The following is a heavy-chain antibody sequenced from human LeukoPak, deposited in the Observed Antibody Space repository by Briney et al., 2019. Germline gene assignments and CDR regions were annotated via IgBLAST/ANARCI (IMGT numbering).Heavy chain of an antibody. CDR2: ISSSSSYT. CDR3: AREINDSGYDCLDY. Sequence: GGSLRLSCAASGFTFSSYAMSWIRQAPGKGLEWVSYISSSSSYTNYADSVKGRFTISRDNAKNSLYLQMNSLRAEDTAVYYCAREINDSGYDCLDYWGQGTLVTVSS. CDR1: GFTFSSYA. V-gene: IGHV3-11*06. J-gene: IGHJ4*02. D-gene: IGHD5-12*01.